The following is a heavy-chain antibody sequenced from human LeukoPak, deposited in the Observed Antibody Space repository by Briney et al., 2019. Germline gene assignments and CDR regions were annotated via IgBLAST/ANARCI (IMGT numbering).Heavy chain of an antibody. D-gene: IGHD3-10*01. CDR3: ARQTMVRGVNTFDY. V-gene: IGHV4-39*01. CDR1: GGSITSSTYY. Sequence: PSETLSLTCTVSGGSITSSTYYWGWIRQPPGKGLEWFGSVSYSGSTYSNPSLKSRVTISVDTSKNQFSLKLSSVTAADTAVYYCARQTMVRGVNTFDYWGQGTLVTVSS. CDR2: VSYSGST. J-gene: IGHJ4*02.